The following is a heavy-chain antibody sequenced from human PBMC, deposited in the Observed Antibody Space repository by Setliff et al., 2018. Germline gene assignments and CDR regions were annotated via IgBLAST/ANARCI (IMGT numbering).Heavy chain of an antibody. V-gene: IGHV1-18*01. Sequence: ASVKVSCKASGYTFTSYGISWVRQAPGQGLEWMGWISAYNGNTNYAQKLQGRVTMTTDTSTSTAYMELRSLRSDDTAVYYCARDGEYYDYVWGSYRVFFDYWGQGTLVTVS. CDR1: GYTFTSYG. D-gene: IGHD3-16*02. CDR3: ARDGEYYDYVWGSYRVFFDY. CDR2: ISAYNGNT. J-gene: IGHJ4*02.